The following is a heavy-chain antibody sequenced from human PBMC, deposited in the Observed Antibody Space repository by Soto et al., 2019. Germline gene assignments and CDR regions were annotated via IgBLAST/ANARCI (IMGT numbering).Heavy chain of an antibody. D-gene: IGHD6-19*01. CDR2: ISGSGRST. Sequence: GGSLRLSCAASGFTFSSYAMNWVRQAPGKGLEWVSAISGSGRSTDYADSVEGRFTISRDNSKNTLYLQMSSLRAEDKAVYYCQKVGRIAVTGSHLDYWGQGKLVNVS. CDR3: QKVGRIAVTGSHLDY. J-gene: IGHJ4*02. CDR1: GFTFSSYA. V-gene: IGHV3-23*01.